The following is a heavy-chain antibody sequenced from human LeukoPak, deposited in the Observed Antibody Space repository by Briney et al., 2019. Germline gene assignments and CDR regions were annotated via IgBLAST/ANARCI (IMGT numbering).Heavy chain of an antibody. Sequence: GGSLRLSCAASGFTFSSYAMHWVRQAPGKGLEWAAVISYDGSNKYYADSVKGRFTISRDNSKNTLYLQMNSLRAEDTAVYYCARGETASLYYFDYWGQGTLVTVSS. CDR2: ISYDGSNK. J-gene: IGHJ4*02. D-gene: IGHD2-21*02. CDR1: GFTFSSYA. CDR3: ARGETASLYYFDY. V-gene: IGHV3-30-3*01.